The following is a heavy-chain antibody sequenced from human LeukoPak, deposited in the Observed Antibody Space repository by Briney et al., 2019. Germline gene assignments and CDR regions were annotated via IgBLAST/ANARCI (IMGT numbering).Heavy chain of an antibody. CDR3: ARDRTSIAAHFDY. D-gene: IGHD6-6*01. Sequence: GRSLRLSCTASGFTFGDYAMSWVRQAPGKGLEWVSSISSSSSYIYYADSVKGRFTISRDNAKNSLYLQMNSLRAEDTAVYYCARDRTSIAAHFDYWGQGALVTVSS. CDR2: ISSSSSYI. CDR1: GFTFGDYA. J-gene: IGHJ4*02. V-gene: IGHV3-21*01.